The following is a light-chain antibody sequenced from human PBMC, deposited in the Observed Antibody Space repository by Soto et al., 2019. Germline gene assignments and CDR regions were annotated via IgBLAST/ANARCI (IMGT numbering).Light chain of an antibody. CDR1: SSDVGSYNF. CDR2: AVT. V-gene: IGLV2-14*01. CDR3: STSSSTSTTWM. J-gene: IGLJ3*02. Sequence: QSVLTQPASGSGSPGQSIAISCTGTSSDVGSYNFVSWYQQHPGKAPQLLISAVTNRPSGVSDRFSGSKSGNTASLTISGLQAEDEADYYCSTSSSTSTTWMFGGGTKLTVL.